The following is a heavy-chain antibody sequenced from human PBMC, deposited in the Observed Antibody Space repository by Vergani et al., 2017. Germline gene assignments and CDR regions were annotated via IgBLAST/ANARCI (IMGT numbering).Heavy chain of an antibody. D-gene: IGHD6-19*01. V-gene: IGHV3-30-3*01. CDR2: ISYDGSNK. J-gene: IGHJ3*02. CDR3: AKVGRSEVAGTFGAYDI. Sequence: QVQLVESGGGVVQPGRSLRLSCAASGFTFSSYAMHWVRQAPGKGLEWVAVISYDGSNKYYADSVKGRFTISRDISKNTLFLHMNSLRPEDTAVYYCAKVGRSEVAGTFGAYDILGQGKMVTVSA. CDR1: GFTFSSYA.